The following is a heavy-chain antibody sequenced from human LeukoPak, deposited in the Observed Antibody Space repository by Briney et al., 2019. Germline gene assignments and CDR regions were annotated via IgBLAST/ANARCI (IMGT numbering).Heavy chain of an antibody. Sequence: GESLRLSCAASGFTFSDHYMDWVRQAPGKGLEWVGRTSNKAKSYTTEYAASVKDSFTISRDDSKNSLYLQMNSLKTEDTAVYYCARVTGAYYFDYWGQGTLFTVSS. J-gene: IGHJ4*02. CDR1: GFTFSDHY. CDR3: ARVTGAYYFDY. CDR2: TSNKAKSYTT. D-gene: IGHD1-20*01. V-gene: IGHV3-72*01.